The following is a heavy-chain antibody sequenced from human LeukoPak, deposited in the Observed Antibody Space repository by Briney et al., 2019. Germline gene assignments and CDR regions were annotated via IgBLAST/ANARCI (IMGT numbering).Heavy chain of an antibody. CDR2: INHSGST. J-gene: IGHJ4*02. V-gene: IGHV4-34*01. Sequence: SETLSLTCAVYGGSFSGYYWSWIRQPPGKGLEWIGEINHSGSTNYNPSLKSRVTISVDSSKNQFSLKLSSVTAADTAVYYCASFGDVFDYWGQGTLVTVSS. CDR1: GGSFSGYY. D-gene: IGHD4-17*01. CDR3: ASFGDVFDY.